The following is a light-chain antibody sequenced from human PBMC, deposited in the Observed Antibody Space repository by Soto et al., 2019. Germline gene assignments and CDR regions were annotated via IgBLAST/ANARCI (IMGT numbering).Light chain of an antibody. CDR3: QQYNSYPWT. CDR1: QSISSW. J-gene: IGKJ1*01. Sequence: DIQMTQSPSTLSASVGDRVTITCRASQSISSWLAWYQQKPGKAPKLLIYDASSLESGVPSRFSGSGSGTELTLTISRLQPDDFATYYCQQYNSYPWTFGQGTKVE. V-gene: IGKV1-5*01. CDR2: DAS.